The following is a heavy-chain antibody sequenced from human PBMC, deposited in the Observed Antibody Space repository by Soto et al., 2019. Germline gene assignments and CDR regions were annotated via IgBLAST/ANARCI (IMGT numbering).Heavy chain of an antibody. D-gene: IGHD4-17*01. CDR1: GGSISSGGYS. Sequence: QLQLQESGSGLVKPSQTLSLTCAVSGGSISSGGYSWSWIRQPPGQGLEWIGYSYHSGSTYYNPSLKSRVTISVDRSKNQFSLKLSSVTAADTAVYYCARGVTTVTTIDYWGQGTLVTVSS. CDR3: ARGVTTVTTIDY. V-gene: IGHV4-30-2*01. J-gene: IGHJ4*02. CDR2: SYHSGST.